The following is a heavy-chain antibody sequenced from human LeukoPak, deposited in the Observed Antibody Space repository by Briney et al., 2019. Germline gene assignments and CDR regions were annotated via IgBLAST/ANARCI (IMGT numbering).Heavy chain of an antibody. CDR1: GGSFSGYY. V-gene: IGHV4-34*01. CDR2: INHSGST. J-gene: IGHJ4*02. CDR3: ARVSFYNLHFDY. D-gene: IGHD3-10*01. Sequence: SETLSLTCAVYGGSFSGYYWSWIRQPPGKGLEWIGEINHSGSTNYNPSLKSRVTISVDTSKNQFSLKLSSVTAADTAVYYCARVSFYNLHFDYWGQGTLVTVSS.